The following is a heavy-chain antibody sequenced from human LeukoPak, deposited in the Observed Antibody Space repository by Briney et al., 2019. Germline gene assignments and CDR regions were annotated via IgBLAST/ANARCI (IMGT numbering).Heavy chain of an antibody. CDR3: ASHGSLPYYYDSSGYHLDY. J-gene: IGHJ4*02. CDR1: GGTFSSYA. V-gene: IGHV1-69*13. CDR2: IIPIFGTA. Sequence: ASVKVSCKASGGTFSSYAISCVRQAPGQGLEWMGGIIPIFGTANYAQKFQGRVTITADESTSTAYMELSSLRSEDTAVYYCASHGSLPYYYDSSGYHLDYWGQGTLVTVSS. D-gene: IGHD3-22*01.